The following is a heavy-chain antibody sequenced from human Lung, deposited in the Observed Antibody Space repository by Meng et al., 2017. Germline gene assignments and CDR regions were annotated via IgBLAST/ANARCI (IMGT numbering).Heavy chain of an antibody. CDR3: ARGPTTMAHDFDY. CDR2: INHSGST. D-gene: IGHD4-11*01. Sequence: QVRQRQWAAEVLKPSETLSFTGVVSGGSFSDYYWSWIRQPPGKGLEWIGEINHSGSTNYNPSLESRATISVDTSQNNLSLKLSSVTAADSAVYYCARGPTTMAHDFDYWGQGTLVTVSS. J-gene: IGHJ4*02. V-gene: IGHV4-34*01. CDR1: GGSFSDYY.